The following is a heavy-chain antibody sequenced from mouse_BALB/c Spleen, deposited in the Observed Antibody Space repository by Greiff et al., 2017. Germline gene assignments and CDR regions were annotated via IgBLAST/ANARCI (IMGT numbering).Heavy chain of an antibody. Sequence: EVQGVESGGGLVQPGGSRKLSCAASGFTFSSFGMHWVRQAPEKGLEWVAYISSGSSTIYYADTVKGRFTISRDNPKNTLFLQMTSLRSEDTAMYYCARSSYGNYGYYAMDYWGQGTSVTVSS. CDR1: GFTFSSFG. CDR2: ISSGSSTI. D-gene: IGHD2-1*01. CDR3: ARSSYGNYGYYAMDY. J-gene: IGHJ4*01. V-gene: IGHV5-17*02.